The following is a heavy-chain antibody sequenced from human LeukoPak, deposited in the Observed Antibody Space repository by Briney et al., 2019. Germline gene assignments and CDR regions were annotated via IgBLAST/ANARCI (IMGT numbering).Heavy chain of an antibody. CDR2: IYYTGNT. V-gene: IGHV4-61*10. CDR3: ARDRLQLQS. D-gene: IGHD5-24*01. CDR1: GGSISSGSYY. Sequence: SETLSLTCTVSGGSISSGSYYWSWIRQPAGKGLEWIGYIYYTGNTNYNPSLKSRVTISVDTSKNQFSLKLSSVTAADTAVYYCARDRLQLQSWGQGTLVTVSS. J-gene: IGHJ5*02.